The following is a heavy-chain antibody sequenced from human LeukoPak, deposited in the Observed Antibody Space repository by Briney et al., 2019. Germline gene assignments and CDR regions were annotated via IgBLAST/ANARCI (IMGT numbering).Heavy chain of an antibody. D-gene: IGHD2-15*01. CDR2: ISGSGGGT. V-gene: IGHV3-23*01. CDR3: AKDLRDIVVVVAAPDH. CDR1: GFSFNSYA. Sequence: GGSLRLSCAASGFSFNSYAMSWVRQAPGKGLEWVSAISGSGGGTYYADSVKGRFTISRDNSKNTLYLQMNSLRAEDTAVYYCAKDLRDIVVVVAAPDHWGQGTLVTVSS. J-gene: IGHJ4*02.